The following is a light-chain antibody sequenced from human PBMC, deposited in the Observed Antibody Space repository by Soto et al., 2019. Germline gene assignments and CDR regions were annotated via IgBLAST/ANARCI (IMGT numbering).Light chain of an antibody. CDR1: QSVSSY. V-gene: IGKV3-11*01. CDR3: QQRSNWLIT. J-gene: IGKJ5*01. CDR2: DAS. Sequence: EIVLTQSPATLSLSPGERATLSCRASQSVSSYLAWYQQKPGQGPRLLIYDASNRATGIPARFSGSGSGTDFTLTISSLEPEDFAVYYCQQRSNWLITFGQGTRLEIK.